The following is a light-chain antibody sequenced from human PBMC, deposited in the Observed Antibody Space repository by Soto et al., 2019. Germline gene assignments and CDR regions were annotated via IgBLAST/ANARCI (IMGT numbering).Light chain of an antibody. Sequence: IRITQSPSSLPASTRDRVPCTCWASQGISRSLAWYQQKPGKAPKLLIYAASSLQSGVPSRFSGSGSGTDFTLTISRLEPEDFAVYYCQQYGSSGTFGQGTKVDI. V-gene: IGKV1-8*01. CDR1: QGISRS. J-gene: IGKJ1*01. CDR3: QQYGSSGT. CDR2: AAS.